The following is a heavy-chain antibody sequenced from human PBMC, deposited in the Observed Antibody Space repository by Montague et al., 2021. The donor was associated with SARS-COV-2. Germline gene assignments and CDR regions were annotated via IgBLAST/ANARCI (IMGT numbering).Heavy chain of an antibody. CDR3: VAEWLAIYYFDF. V-gene: IGHV4-39*01. CDR1: GGSISSSNYY. CDR2: LFYSGSS. Sequence: SETLSLTSTLAGGSISSSNYYWGWIRQPPGKGLEWIGSLFYSGSSFYNPSRKSRVTISVDTSKNQFSLRLSSVTAADTAVYYCVAEWLAIYYFDFWGQGTLVTVSS. J-gene: IGHJ4*02. D-gene: IGHD6-19*01.